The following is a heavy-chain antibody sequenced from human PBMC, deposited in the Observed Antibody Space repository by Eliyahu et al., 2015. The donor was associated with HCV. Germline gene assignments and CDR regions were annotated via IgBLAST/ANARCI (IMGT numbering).Heavy chain of an antibody. CDR2: INPNNSGT. D-gene: IGHD6-6*01. V-gene: IGHV1-2*02. Sequence: QVRLVQSGAEVKEPGASVXVSCXAXGXXXTGYYMHWVRQAPGKGLEGMGWINPNNSGTTYSEHFQGRVTMTRDTSISTVYMELRRLTSDDTAVYYCSRDHPRRVSSASPSGAFDIWGQGTVVTVSS. CDR3: SRDHPRRVSSASPSGAFDI. J-gene: IGHJ3*02. CDR1: GXXXTGYY.